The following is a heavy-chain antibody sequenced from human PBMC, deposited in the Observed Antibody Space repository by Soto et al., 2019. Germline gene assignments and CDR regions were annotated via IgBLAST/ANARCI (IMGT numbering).Heavy chain of an antibody. J-gene: IGHJ6*02. Sequence: QVQLVQSGAEVKKPGASVKVSCKASGYTFTSYGISWVRQAPGQGLEWMGWISAYNGNTNYAQKLQGRVTMTTDTSTSIAYMELRSLRSDDTAVYYCARESKYYDFWSGSTGMDVWGQGTTVTVSS. CDR1: GYTFTSYG. D-gene: IGHD3-3*01. CDR2: ISAYNGNT. V-gene: IGHV1-18*01. CDR3: ARESKYYDFWSGSTGMDV.